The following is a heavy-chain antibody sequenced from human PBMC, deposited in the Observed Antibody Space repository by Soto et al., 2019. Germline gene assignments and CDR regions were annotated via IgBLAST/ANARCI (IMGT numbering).Heavy chain of an antibody. CDR2: ISSDGTNK. CDR3: ARAFGVTQYYFDY. Sequence: QVQLVESGGGVVQPGRSLRLSCAASGFTFSYYGMHWVRQAPGKGLEWVAVISSDGTNKYYGDSVKGRFTISRDNSMNALYLQMNGLRAEDTAVYYWARAFGVTQYYFDYWGQGTLVTVSS. D-gene: IGHD3-3*01. CDR1: GFTFSYYG. J-gene: IGHJ4*02. V-gene: IGHV3-30*03.